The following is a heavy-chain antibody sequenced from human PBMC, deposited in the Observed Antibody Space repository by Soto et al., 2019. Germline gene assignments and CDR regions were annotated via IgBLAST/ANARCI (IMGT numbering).Heavy chain of an antibody. V-gene: IGHV3-11*03. CDR3: ATDHYGSDWYDP. D-gene: IGHD3-10*01. Sequence: GGSLRLSCAASGFTFSDYYMSWIRQAPGKGQEWVSYISSSSSYTNYADSVKGRFTISRDNAKNSLYLQMNSLRSEATAVYYCATDHYGSDWYDPRGQGTPVTV. CDR2: ISSSSSYT. CDR1: GFTFSDYY. J-gene: IGHJ5*02.